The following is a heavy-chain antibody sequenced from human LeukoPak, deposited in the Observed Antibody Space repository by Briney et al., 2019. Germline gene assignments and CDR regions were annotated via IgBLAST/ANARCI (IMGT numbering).Heavy chain of an antibody. V-gene: IGHV3-30*03. Sequence: PGGSLRLSCAASGFTFSSYGMHWVRQAPGKGLEWVAVISYDGSNKYYADSVKGRFTISRDNSKNTLYLQMNSLRAEDTAVYYCARGADIVVVVAAMDYWGQGTLVTVSS. CDR1: GFTFSSYG. CDR2: ISYDGSNK. CDR3: ARGADIVVVVAAMDY. D-gene: IGHD2-15*01. J-gene: IGHJ4*02.